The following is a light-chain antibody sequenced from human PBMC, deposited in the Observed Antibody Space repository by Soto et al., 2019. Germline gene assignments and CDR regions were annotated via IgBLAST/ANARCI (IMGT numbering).Light chain of an antibody. V-gene: IGKV1-33*01. CDR1: QDISNR. Sequence: DIQMTQSPSSLSASVGDRVTITCQESQDISNRLNWYQQKPGKAPKLLINDASNLEAGVPSRFSGSGSGTDFTLTISSLQPEDIATYYCQQYVNLVTFGGGTKLEIK. CDR2: DAS. J-gene: IGKJ4*01. CDR3: QQYVNLVT.